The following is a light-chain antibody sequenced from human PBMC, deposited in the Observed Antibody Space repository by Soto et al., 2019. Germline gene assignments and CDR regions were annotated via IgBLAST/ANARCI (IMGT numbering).Light chain of an antibody. CDR3: FSYTTSTTYV. CDR2: EVN. Sequence: QSVLTQPACVSMTPGHSITFSCSGTSSDIGAYNFVSWYQQHPGKAPKLMIFEVNNRPSGVSNRFSGSKSGSTASLTISDLQPEDEAEYYCFSYTTSTTYVFGSGTKVTVL. J-gene: IGLJ1*01. CDR1: SSDIGAYNF. V-gene: IGLV2-14*01.